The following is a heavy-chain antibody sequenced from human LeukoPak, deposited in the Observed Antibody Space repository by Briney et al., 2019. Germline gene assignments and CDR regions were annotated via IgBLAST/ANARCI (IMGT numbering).Heavy chain of an antibody. Sequence: PGGSLRLSCAASGFTFSDYYMSWIRQAPGKGLEWVSYISSSGSTIYYADSVKGRFTISRDNAKNSLYLQMNSLRAEDTAVYYCARFPVAEEGWLQLGQGGDYWGQGTLVTVSS. J-gene: IGHJ4*02. CDR1: GFTFSDYY. V-gene: IGHV3-11*04. D-gene: IGHD5-24*01. CDR2: ISSSGSTI. CDR3: ARFPVAEEGWLQLGQGGDY.